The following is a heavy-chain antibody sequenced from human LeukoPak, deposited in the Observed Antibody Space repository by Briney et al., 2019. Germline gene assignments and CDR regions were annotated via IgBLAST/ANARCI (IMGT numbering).Heavy chain of an antibody. CDR1: GYSFTTHW. D-gene: IGHD6-19*01. Sequence: GESLKISCKGSGYSFTTHWIGWVRQVAGKGLEWMGSIYPSDSDTTYSPSFQGQVTISGDKSIGTAYLQWSSLKASDTAMYYCVMHSDSNGGYIAHWGQGTLVTVSS. CDR3: VMHSDSNGGYIAH. J-gene: IGHJ4*02. CDR2: IYPSDSDT. V-gene: IGHV5-51*01.